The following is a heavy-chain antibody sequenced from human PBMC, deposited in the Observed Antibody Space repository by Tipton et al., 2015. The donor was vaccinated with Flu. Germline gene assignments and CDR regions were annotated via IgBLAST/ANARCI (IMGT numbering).Heavy chain of an antibody. CDR1: GGSISGHY. CDR2: IYFSGST. Sequence: TLSLTCSVSGGSISGHYWNWIRQPPGKGLEWIGHIYFSGSTEYNPSLRSRVTISLDTSRKHFSLNLSSVIAADTAMYYCARGSYGELLYFDYWGQGTLGIVSS. D-gene: IGHD1-26*01. CDR3: ARGSYGELLYFDY. V-gene: IGHV4-59*11. J-gene: IGHJ4*02.